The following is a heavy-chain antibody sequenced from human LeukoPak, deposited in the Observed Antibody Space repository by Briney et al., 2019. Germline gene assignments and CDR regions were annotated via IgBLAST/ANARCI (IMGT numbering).Heavy chain of an antibody. CDR2: ISSSSSYI. D-gene: IGHD4-17*01. CDR1: GFTFSSYS. Sequence: GGSLRLSCAASGFTFSSYSMNWVRQAPGKGLEWVSSISSSSSYIYYADSVKGRFTISRDNAKNSLYLQMNSLRAEDTAVYYCARDQGHGDSAPYFDYWGQGTLVTVSS. J-gene: IGHJ4*02. CDR3: ARDQGHGDSAPYFDY. V-gene: IGHV3-21*01.